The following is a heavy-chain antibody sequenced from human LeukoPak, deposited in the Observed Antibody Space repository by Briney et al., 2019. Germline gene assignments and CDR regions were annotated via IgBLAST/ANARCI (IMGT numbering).Heavy chain of an antibody. CDR3: ARDLGQYYDTSDNWFDP. J-gene: IGHJ5*02. CDR2: ISSNGGST. D-gene: IGHD3-22*01. CDR1: GFTFSSYA. Sequence: GGSLRLSCAASGFTFSSYAMHWVRQAPGKGLEYVSAISSNGGSTYYANSVKGRFTISRDNSKNTLNLQMNSLRAEDTAVYYCARDLGQYYDTSDNWFDPWGQGTLVTVSS. V-gene: IGHV3-64*01.